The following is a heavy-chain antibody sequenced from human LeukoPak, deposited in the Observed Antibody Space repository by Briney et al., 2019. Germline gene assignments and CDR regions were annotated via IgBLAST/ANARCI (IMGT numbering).Heavy chain of an antibody. J-gene: IGHJ4*02. CDR3: ARVIGSWYSDY. Sequence: GGSLRLSCAASGFTFSSYSMNWVRQAPGKGLEWVSSISSSSSYIYYADSVKGRFTISRDNAKNSLYLQMNSLRAEDTAVYYCARVIGSWYSDYWGQGTLVTVPS. CDR2: ISSSSSYI. V-gene: IGHV3-21*01. D-gene: IGHD6-13*01. CDR1: GFTFSSYS.